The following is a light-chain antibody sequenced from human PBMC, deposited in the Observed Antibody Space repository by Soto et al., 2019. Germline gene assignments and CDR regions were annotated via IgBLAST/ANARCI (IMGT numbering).Light chain of an antibody. CDR1: SSDIGVYNY. V-gene: IGLV2-8*01. Sequence: QSALTQPPSASGSPGQSVTISCTGTSSDIGVYNYVSWYQQHPGKAPKLMIYEVSKRPSGVPDRFSGSKSGNTASLTVSGLQAEDEADYYCSSYAGSNNLYVFGTGTK. CDR2: EVS. CDR3: SSYAGSNNLYV. J-gene: IGLJ1*01.